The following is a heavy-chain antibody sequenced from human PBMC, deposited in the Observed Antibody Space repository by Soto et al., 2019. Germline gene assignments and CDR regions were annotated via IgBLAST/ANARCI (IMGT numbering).Heavy chain of an antibody. V-gene: IGHV3-48*03. J-gene: IGHJ3*02. CDR1: GFTFSSYE. CDR2: ISSSGSTI. Sequence: GGSLRLSCAASGFTFSSYEMNWVRQAPGKGLEWVSYISSSGSTIYYADSVKGRFTISRDNAKNSLYLQMNSLRAEDTAVYYCAREDYGSGSYPGAFDIWGQETMVTVSS. CDR3: AREDYGSGSYPGAFDI. D-gene: IGHD3-10*01.